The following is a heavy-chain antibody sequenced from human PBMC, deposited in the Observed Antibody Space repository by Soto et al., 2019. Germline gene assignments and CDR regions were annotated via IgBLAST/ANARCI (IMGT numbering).Heavy chain of an antibody. CDR2: MNPNSGNT. Sequence: ASVKVSCKASGYTFTSYDINWVRQATGQGLEWMGWMNPNSGNTGYAQKFQGRVTMTRNTSISTAYMELSSLRSEDTAVYYCARGYSLVGAVNFDYWGQGTLVPVSS. D-gene: IGHD1-26*01. J-gene: IGHJ4*02. CDR1: GYTFTSYD. CDR3: ARGYSLVGAVNFDY. V-gene: IGHV1-8*01.